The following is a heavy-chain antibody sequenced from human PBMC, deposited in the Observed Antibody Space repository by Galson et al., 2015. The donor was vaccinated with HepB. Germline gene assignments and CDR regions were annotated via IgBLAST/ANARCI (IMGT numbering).Heavy chain of an antibody. D-gene: IGHD4-17*01. CDR1: GFTFGSYS. V-gene: IGHV3-48*02. Sequence: SLRLSCAASGFTFGSYSMNWVRQAPGKGLEWVSYISSSSSTIYYADSVKGRFTISRDNAKNSLYLQMNSLRDEDTAVYYCARDSKPPDDYGDSNNWFDPWGQGTLVTVSS. CDR2: ISSSSSTI. CDR3: ARDSKPPDDYGDSNNWFDP. J-gene: IGHJ5*02.